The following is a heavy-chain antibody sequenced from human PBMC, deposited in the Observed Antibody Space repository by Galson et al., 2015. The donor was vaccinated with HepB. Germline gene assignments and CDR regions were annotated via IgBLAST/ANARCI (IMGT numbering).Heavy chain of an antibody. V-gene: IGHV3-7*01. CDR1: GFTFSGYW. D-gene: IGHD6-13*01. CDR3: ARAGIAGGAFDI. J-gene: IGHJ3*02. Sequence: SLRLSCAASGFTFSGYWMSWVRQAPGKGLEWVANIKQDGSVKYYVDSVKGRFTISRDNAKNSLYLQMDSLRAEDTAVYYCARAGIAGGAFDIWGQGTMATVSS. CDR2: IKQDGSVK.